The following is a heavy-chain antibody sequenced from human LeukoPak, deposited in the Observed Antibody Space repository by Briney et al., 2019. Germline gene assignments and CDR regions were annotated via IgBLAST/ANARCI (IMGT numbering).Heavy chain of an antibody. J-gene: IGHJ5*02. CDR3: ARGYSASPNWFDP. CDR1: GFTFSSYS. D-gene: IGHD5-12*01. Sequence: GGSLRLSCAASGFTFSSYSMNWVRQAPGKGLEWVSYISSSSSTIYYADSVKGRFTISRDNAKNSLYLQMSSLRAEDTAVYSCARGYSASPNWFDPWGRGTLVTVSS. V-gene: IGHV3-48*01. CDR2: ISSSSSTI.